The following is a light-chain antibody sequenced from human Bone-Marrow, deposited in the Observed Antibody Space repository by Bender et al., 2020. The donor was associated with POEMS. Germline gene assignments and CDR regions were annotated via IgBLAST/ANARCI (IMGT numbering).Light chain of an antibody. V-gene: IGLV3-27*01. CDR3: YSVTDNNLM. J-gene: IGLJ3*02. Sequence: SYELTQPPSVSVSPGQTARITCSGDALPSQYAYWYQQKSGQAPVLVIKKDSERPSGIPERISGSSSGTTATLTISGAQVEDEADYYCYSVTDNNLMFGGGTKLTVL. CDR2: KDS. CDR1: ALPSQY.